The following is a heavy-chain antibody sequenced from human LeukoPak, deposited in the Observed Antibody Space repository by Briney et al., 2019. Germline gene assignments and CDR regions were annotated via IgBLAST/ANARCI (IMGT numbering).Heavy chain of an antibody. CDR3: ARHFTGVPATLIGSDP. V-gene: IGHV4-39*01. CDR1: GGSISSSSYY. J-gene: IGHJ5*02. Sequence: SETLSLTCTVSGGSISSSSYYGGWVRQPPGKGLEWIVCVYYSGSTYYNPSLKSRVTISVDTSKNQFSLKLTSVTAADTAVYYCARHFTGVPATLIGSDPWGQGTLVTVSS. D-gene: IGHD2-2*01. CDR2: VYYSGST.